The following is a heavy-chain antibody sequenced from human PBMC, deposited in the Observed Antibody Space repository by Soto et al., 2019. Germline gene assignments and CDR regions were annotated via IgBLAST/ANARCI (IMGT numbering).Heavy chain of an antibody. CDR1: GFTFNIYA. J-gene: IGHJ4*02. CDR2: ISRYGDIT. D-gene: IGHD3-22*01. V-gene: IGHV3-23*01. Sequence: EVQLLESGGDLIQPGGSLRLSCAASGFTFNIYAMTWVRQAPGKGLEWVSAISRYGDITYYADSVEGRFSISRDNSKNPLYLQMNSLRAEDTAVYYCAKDIYLDHDSRGYLFDNWGQGSLVTVSS. CDR3: AKDIYLDHDSRGYLFDN.